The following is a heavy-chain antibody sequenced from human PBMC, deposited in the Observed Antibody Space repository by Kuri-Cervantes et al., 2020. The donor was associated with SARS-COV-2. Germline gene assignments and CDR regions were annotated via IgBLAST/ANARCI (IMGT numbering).Heavy chain of an antibody. Sequence: ASVKVSCKASGYTFTSYDINWVRQATGQGLEWMGWMSPNSGNTGYAQKFQGRVTMTRDTSTSTVYMELSSLRSEDTAVYYCARDLAPVVVGLGGWFDPWGQGTLVTVSS. J-gene: IGHJ5*02. V-gene: IGHV1-8*01. CDR1: GYTFTSYD. CDR2: MSPNSGNT. D-gene: IGHD2-15*01. CDR3: ARDLAPVVVGLGGWFDP.